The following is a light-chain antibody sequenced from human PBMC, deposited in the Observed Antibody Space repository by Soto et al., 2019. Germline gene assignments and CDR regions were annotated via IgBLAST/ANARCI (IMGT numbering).Light chain of an antibody. Sequence: DLQMTQSPYSLSTSVGDRVTITCQASQDISNYLNWYQQRPGKAPKLLIYDAANLETGVPSRFSGSGSWTDFAVTIGSLQPEDVATYYCQQYDNVPITFGQGTRLEI. CDR2: DAA. V-gene: IGKV1-33*01. J-gene: IGKJ5*01. CDR3: QQYDNVPIT. CDR1: QDISNY.